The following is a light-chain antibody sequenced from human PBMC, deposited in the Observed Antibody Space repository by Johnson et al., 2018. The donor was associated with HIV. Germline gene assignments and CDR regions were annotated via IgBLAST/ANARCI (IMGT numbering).Light chain of an antibody. CDR1: TSNIGKSY. CDR3: GTWDGSGGF. CDR2: DNN. J-gene: IGLJ1*01. V-gene: IGLV1-51*01. Sequence: QSVLTQPPSVSAAPGQKVTISCSGSTSNIGKSYVSWYQQLPGTAPKLLIYDNNRRPSGTPDRFSGSKSGTSATLAITGLQTGDEADYYCGTWDGSGGFFGTGTKVTVL.